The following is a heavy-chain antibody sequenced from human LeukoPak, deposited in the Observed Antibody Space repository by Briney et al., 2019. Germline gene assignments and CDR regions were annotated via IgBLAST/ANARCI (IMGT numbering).Heavy chain of an antibody. V-gene: IGHV1-46*01. CDR1: GYTFTSYY. CDR3: ARDSGIISGSFDY. D-gene: IGHD2-15*01. CDR2: INPSGGST. J-gene: IGHJ4*02. Sequence: GASVKVSCKASGYTFTSYYMHWVRQAPGQGLEGMGIINPSGGSTNYAQKFQGRVTITRDPSTSTVYMELSSLRSEDTAVYYCARDSGIISGSFDYWGQGTLVTVSS.